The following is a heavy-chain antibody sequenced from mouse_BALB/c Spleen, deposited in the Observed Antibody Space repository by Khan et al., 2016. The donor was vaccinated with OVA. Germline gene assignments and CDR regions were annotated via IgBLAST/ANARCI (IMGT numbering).Heavy chain of an antibody. D-gene: IGHD1-1*01. CDR2: LSYSGKT. CDR1: GYSITSAYA. J-gene: IGHJ2*01. Sequence: EVQLQELGPGLVNPSQSLSLTCTVTGYSITSAYAWNWIRQFPGNKLEWMGYLSYSGKTSYNPSPKSRISNTRDTSKNQVLLQFNSVTTDDTASYVCARSVTSTTGVATDFDYWGQGTTLTVSS. CDR3: ARSVTSTTGVATDFDY. V-gene: IGHV3-2*02.